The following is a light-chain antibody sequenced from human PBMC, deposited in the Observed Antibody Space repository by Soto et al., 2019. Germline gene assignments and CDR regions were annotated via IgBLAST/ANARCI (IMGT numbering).Light chain of an antibody. V-gene: IGLV3-21*04. CDR1: SIEKKS. J-gene: IGLJ2*01. CDR3: QVWDDSGDFVV. Sequence: SYELTQTPSLSVAPGQTAKITCGGDSIEKKSVQWYQQRPGQAPALAIYYDGDRPSGLPERFSGTNSWDTATLIISGVVEADEAAYYCQVWDDSGDFVVFGGGTKLTVL. CDR2: YDG.